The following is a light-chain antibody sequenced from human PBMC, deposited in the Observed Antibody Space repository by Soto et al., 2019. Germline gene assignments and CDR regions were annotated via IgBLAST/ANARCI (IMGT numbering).Light chain of an antibody. CDR3: QQTNSFPRT. V-gene: IGKV1-17*01. J-gene: IGKJ1*01. CDR1: QGIRND. Sequence: IQMTQSPSSLSASVGDRVTISCRASQGIRNDLAWYQQKPGKAPKLLIYSASTLQSGVPSRFTGSGSGTDFTLTINSLQPEDFATYFCQQTNSFPRTFGQGTKVDIK. CDR2: SAS.